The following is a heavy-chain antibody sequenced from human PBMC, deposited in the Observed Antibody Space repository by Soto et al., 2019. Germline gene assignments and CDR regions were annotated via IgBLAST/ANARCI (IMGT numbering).Heavy chain of an antibody. Sequence: ASVKVSCTAAGSTFTRSGISCVSQAPGQGLDWMGCISAYNANTNYAQKLQGRVTMTTHTSTSTAYTELRSLRSDDTAVYYWARDQPPSNPYYDFWSGYRYYGMDVWGQGTTVTVSS. CDR3: ARDQPPSNPYYDFWSGYRYYGMDV. CDR1: GSTFTRSG. CDR2: ISAYNANT. J-gene: IGHJ6*02. D-gene: IGHD3-3*01. V-gene: IGHV1-18*04.